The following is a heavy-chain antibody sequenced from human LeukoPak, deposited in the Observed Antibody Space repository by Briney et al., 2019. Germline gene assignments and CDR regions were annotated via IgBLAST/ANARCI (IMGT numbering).Heavy chain of an antibody. Sequence: SETLSLTCAVYGGSFSGYYWSWIRQPPGKGLEWIGEINHSGSTNYNPSLKSRVTISVDTSKNQFSLKLSSVTAADTAVYYCARVGAYSGSYPFDYWGQGTLVTVSS. CDR1: GGSFSGYY. CDR3: ARVGAYSGSYPFDY. CDR2: INHSGST. D-gene: IGHD1-26*01. V-gene: IGHV4-34*01. J-gene: IGHJ4*02.